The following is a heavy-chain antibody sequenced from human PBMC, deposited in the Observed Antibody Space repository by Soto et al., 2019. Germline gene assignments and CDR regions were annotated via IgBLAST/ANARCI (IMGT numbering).Heavy chain of an antibody. J-gene: IGHJ4*01. CDR2: VHHSGTT. D-gene: IGHD3-10*01. CDR3: GSGSPVVNY. CDR1: GVSINSDY. V-gene: IGHV4-59*08. Sequence: QVHLQQSGPGLVKPSETLSLTCTVSGVSINSDYWSWIRKPPGQGLEWIGYVHHSGTTHYNPSLQSRVTISLDTSNNRVSLNLNSVTAKDTAVYYCGSGSPVVNYWGHGTLVTVSP.